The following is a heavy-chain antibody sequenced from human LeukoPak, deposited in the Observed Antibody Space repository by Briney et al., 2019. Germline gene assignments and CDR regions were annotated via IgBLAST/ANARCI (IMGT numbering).Heavy chain of an antibody. J-gene: IGHJ6*03. V-gene: IGHV1-8*01. CDR2: MNPKSGNT. D-gene: IGHD2-15*01. CDR1: GYTFSTYD. Sequence: GASVKVSCKAAGYTFSTYDISWVQQATGQGLEWMGWMNPKSGNTLYAQKFQGRVTITRNTSISTAYMELSSLRSEDTAVYYCARGVDGYSYYYYYYMDVWGKGATVTVSS. CDR3: ARGVDGYSYYYYYYMDV.